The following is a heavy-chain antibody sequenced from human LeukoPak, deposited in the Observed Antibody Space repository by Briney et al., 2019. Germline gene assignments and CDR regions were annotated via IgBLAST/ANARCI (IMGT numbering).Heavy chain of an antibody. V-gene: IGHV1-18*01. CDR3: ARVGAVAGTSYYYYGMDV. CDR1: GYTFTSYG. Sequence: GASVKVSCKASGYTFTSYGISWVRQAPGQGLEWMGWISAYNGNTNFAQKLQGRVTMTTDTSTSTAYMELRSLRSDDTAVYYCARVGAVAGTSYYYYGMDVWGQGTTVTVSS. CDR2: ISAYNGNT. D-gene: IGHD6-19*01. J-gene: IGHJ6*02.